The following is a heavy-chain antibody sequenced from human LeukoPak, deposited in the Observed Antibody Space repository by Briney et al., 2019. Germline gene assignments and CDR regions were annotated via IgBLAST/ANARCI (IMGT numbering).Heavy chain of an antibody. J-gene: IGHJ4*02. Sequence: GGSLRLSCAASGFTFSRHAMSWVRQAPGKGLEWVSTTGLDSVNTLCAESVQGRFSISRDNSKNTLDLQMDNLRVDDTAVYYCAKGDDIGKHPTRAYYFDTWGQGTLVTVSS. D-gene: IGHD5-24*01. CDR1: GFTFSRHA. V-gene: IGHV3-23*01. CDR3: AKGDDIGKHPTRAYYFDT. CDR2: TGLDSVNT.